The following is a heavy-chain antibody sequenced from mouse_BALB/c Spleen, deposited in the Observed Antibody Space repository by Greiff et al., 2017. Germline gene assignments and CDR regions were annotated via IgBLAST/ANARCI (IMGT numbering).Heavy chain of an antibody. CDR2: INPSNGRT. Sequence: VKLQQPGAELVKPGASVKLSCKASGYTFTSYWMHWVKQRPGQGLEWIGEINPSNGRTNYNEKFKSKATLTVDKSSSTAYMQLSSLTSEDSAVYYCARSDYYGSSLFAYWGQGTLVTVSA. J-gene: IGHJ3*01. D-gene: IGHD1-1*01. CDR3: ARSDYYGSSLFAY. V-gene: IGHV1S81*02. CDR1: GYTFTSYW.